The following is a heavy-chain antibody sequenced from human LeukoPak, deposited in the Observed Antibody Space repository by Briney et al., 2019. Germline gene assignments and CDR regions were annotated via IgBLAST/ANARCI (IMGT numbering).Heavy chain of an antibody. CDR1: GFIFSHYG. Sequence: GGSLRLSCAASGFIFSHYGMHWVRQAPGKGLEWVAVIWSDGSNRFYAGSVKGRFTISRDYAQNTVFLQMNSLRAEDTAMYYCARDAQRGFDYSNSLRYWGHGTLVTVSS. D-gene: IGHD4-11*01. V-gene: IGHV3-33*01. CDR3: ARDAQRGFDYSNSLRY. CDR2: IWSDGSNR. J-gene: IGHJ4*01.